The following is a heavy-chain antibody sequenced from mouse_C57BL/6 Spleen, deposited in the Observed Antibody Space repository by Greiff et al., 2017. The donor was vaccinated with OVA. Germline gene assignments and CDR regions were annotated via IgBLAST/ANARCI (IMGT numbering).Heavy chain of an antibody. CDR3: ARNGYGSSSAWFAY. CDR1: GYTFTTYP. V-gene: IGHV1-47*01. Sequence: QVQLKESGAELVKPGASVKMSCKASGYTFTTYPIEWMKQNHGKSLEWIGNFHPYNDDTKYNEKFKGKATLTVEKSSSTVYLELSRLTSDDSAVYYCARNGYGSSSAWFAYWGQGTLVTVSA. D-gene: IGHD1-1*01. J-gene: IGHJ3*01. CDR2: FHPYNDDT.